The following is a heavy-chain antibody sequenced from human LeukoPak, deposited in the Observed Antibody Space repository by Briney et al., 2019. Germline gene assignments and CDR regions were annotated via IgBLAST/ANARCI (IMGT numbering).Heavy chain of an antibody. Sequence: GRSLRLSCAASGFTFSSYAMHWVRQAPGEGLEWVAVISYDGSNKYYADSVKGRFTISRDNSKNTLYLQMNSLRAEDTAVYYCARDLAVAGGFDYWGQGTLVTVSS. J-gene: IGHJ4*02. V-gene: IGHV3-30*04. CDR3: ARDLAVAGGFDY. D-gene: IGHD6-19*01. CDR1: GFTFSSYA. CDR2: ISYDGSNK.